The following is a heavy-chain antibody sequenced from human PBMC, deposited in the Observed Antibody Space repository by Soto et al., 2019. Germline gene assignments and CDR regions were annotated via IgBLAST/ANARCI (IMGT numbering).Heavy chain of an antibody. Sequence: ASVKVSCKASGGTFSSSATSWVRQAPGQGLEWMGRIIPILGIANYAQKFQGRVTITADKSTSTAYMELSSLRSEDTAVYYCARDNWTYYYDSSGSPDYFDYWGQGTLVTVSS. D-gene: IGHD3-22*01. V-gene: IGHV1-69*04. CDR3: ARDNWTYYYDSSGSPDYFDY. CDR2: IIPILGIA. CDR1: GGTFSSSA. J-gene: IGHJ4*02.